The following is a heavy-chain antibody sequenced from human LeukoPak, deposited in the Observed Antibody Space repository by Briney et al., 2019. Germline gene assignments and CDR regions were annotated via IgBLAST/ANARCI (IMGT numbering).Heavy chain of an antibody. CDR3: ATVPCVISSCSPDNWFDP. CDR1: GYTFTDYY. CDR2: INPHSGGT. D-gene: IGHD2-2*01. J-gene: IGHJ5*02. Sequence: ASVKVSCKASGYTFTDYYILWLRQPPGQGLEWVGWINPHSGGTNFAQRFQGRVTMTRDTSISTVYMELTRLTSDDTAVYYCATVPCVISSCSPDNWFDPWGQGTLVTVSS. V-gene: IGHV1-2*02.